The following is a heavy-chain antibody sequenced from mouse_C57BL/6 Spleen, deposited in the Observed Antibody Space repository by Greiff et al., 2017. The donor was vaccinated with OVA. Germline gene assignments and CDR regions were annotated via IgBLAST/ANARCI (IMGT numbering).Heavy chain of an antibody. D-gene: IGHD2-2*01. CDR1: GYAFTNYL. V-gene: IGHV1-7*01. CDR2: INPSSGYT. CDR3: ARRNLVGGNYFDY. Sequence: QVQLQQSGAELVRPGTSVKVSCKASGYAFTNYLIEWVKQRPGQGLEWIGYINPSSGYTKYNQKFKDKATLTADKSSSTAYMQLSSLTYEDSAVYYCARRNLVGGNYFDYWGQGTTLTVSS. J-gene: IGHJ2*01.